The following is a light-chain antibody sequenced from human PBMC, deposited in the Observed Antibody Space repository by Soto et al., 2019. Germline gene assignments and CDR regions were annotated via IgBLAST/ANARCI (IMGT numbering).Light chain of an antibody. Sequence: QSALIQPASVSGSPGQSITISCTGSSSDVGGYNYVSWYQHHPGKVPKLMIYEVSNRPSGVSNRFSGSKSGNTASLSISGLQAEDEADYYCSSYTTSYTQVFGGGTKVTVL. J-gene: IGLJ3*02. V-gene: IGLV2-14*01. CDR3: SSYTTSYTQV. CDR2: EVS. CDR1: SSDVGGYNY.